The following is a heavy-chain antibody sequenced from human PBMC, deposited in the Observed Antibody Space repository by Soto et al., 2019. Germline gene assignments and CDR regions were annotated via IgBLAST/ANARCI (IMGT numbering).Heavy chain of an antibody. CDR1: GFTFDDYA. CDR3: AKALSGYSYGPFDY. V-gene: IGHV3-9*01. D-gene: IGHD5-18*01. Sequence: EVQLVESGGGLVQPGRSLRLSCAASGFTFDDYAMHWVRQAPGKGLEWVSGISWNSNSIGYADSVKGRFTISRDYAKNSLYLQMNSLRAEDTALYYCAKALSGYSYGPFDYWGQGTLVTVSS. CDR2: ISWNSNSI. J-gene: IGHJ4*02.